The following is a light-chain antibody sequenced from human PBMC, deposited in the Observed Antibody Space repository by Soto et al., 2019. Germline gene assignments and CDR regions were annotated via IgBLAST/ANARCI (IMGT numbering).Light chain of an antibody. V-gene: IGLV2-23*01. Sequence: QSALTQPASVSGSPGQSITIPCTGISSDVGSSDLVSWYQQHPCRAPKLMIYEASKRPSGVSNRFSGSKSGNTASLTISGLQAEDEADYYCCSYSGSITWVFGGGTKLTVL. J-gene: IGLJ3*02. CDR3: CSYSGSITWV. CDR2: EAS. CDR1: SSDVGSSDL.